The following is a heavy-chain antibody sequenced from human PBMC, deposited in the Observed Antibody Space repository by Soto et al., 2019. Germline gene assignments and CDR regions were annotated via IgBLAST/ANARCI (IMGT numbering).Heavy chain of an antibody. CDR3: ARGTTVKTAYYYYYYYMYV. CDR1: GGTFSSYT. CDR2: IIPILGIA. Sequence: GASVKVSCKASGGTFSSYTISWVRQAPGQGHEWMGRIIPILGIANYAQKFQGRVTVTADKSTSTAYMELSSLRSEDTAVYYCARGTTVKTAYYYYYYYMYVWGKGTTVTVSS. D-gene: IGHD4-4*01. J-gene: IGHJ6*03. V-gene: IGHV1-69*02.